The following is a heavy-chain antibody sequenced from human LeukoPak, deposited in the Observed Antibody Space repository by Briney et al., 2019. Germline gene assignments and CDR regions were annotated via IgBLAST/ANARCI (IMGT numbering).Heavy chain of an antibody. Sequence: SGPTLVNPPQTLTLTCTFSGFSFSTRGVGVGWIRQPPVRALEWLALIYWDDSKLYSPSLKSRLTITKDTSKNQVVLSMTNMDPVDTATYYCAHSGWYYDFWSGYPFDPWGQGTLVTVSS. CDR3: AHSGWYYDFWSGYPFDP. CDR1: GFSFSTRGVG. CDR2: IYWDDSK. V-gene: IGHV2-5*02. J-gene: IGHJ5*02. D-gene: IGHD3-3*01.